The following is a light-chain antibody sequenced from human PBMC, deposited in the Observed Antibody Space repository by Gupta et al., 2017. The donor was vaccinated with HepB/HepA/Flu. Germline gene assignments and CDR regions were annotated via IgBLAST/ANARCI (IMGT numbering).Light chain of an antibody. J-gene: IGLJ1*01. V-gene: IGLV2-23*02. CDR3: CSYAGSSTFV. CDR2: EVS. CDR1: SSDVGGYNL. Sequence: QSALTQPASVSRSPGQSITISCTGTSSDVGGYNLVSWYQQHPGKAPKLMIYEVSKRPSGVSNRFSGSKSGNTASLTISGLQAEDEADYYCCSYAGSSTFVFGTGTKVTVL.